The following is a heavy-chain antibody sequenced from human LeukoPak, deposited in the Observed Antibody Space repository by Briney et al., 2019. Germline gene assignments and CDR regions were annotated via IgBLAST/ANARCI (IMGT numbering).Heavy chain of an antibody. CDR2: ITASGGNT. D-gene: IGHD5-18*01. CDR1: GFTFSSYA. V-gene: IGHV3-23*01. Sequence: GGSLRLSCAASGFTFSSYAMGWVRQAPGKGLEWFSAITASGGNTYYADSVKGRFTISRDNSKNTLYLQVNSLRAEDTAVYYCAKGNGYSYGRYYFDYWGQGTLVTVSS. J-gene: IGHJ4*02. CDR3: AKGNGYSYGRYYFDY.